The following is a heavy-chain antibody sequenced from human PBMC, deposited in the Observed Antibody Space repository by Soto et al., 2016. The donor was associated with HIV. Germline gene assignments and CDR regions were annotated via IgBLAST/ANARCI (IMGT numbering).Heavy chain of an antibody. CDR3: TSDRPYTLQFDY. CDR2: IKSKIDGGTT. J-gene: IGHJ4*02. Sequence: EVQLVESGGGLVKPGGSLRLSCAASGFSFSHTWMSWVRQAPGKGLEWVGRIKSKIDGGTTDYAAPVKGRFTISRDGSKNLLYVQMNSLKTEDTAVYFCTSDRPYTLQFDYWGRGTLVTVSS. CDR1: GFSFSHTW. D-gene: IGHD2-2*02. V-gene: IGHV3-15*01.